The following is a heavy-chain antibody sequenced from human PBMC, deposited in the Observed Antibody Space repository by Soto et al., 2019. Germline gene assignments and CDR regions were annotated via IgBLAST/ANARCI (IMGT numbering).Heavy chain of an antibody. D-gene: IGHD3-22*01. CDR3: ARAIGPSLFDS. V-gene: IGHV3-13*04. CDR2: IGTAGDT. CDR1: GFTFSSYD. J-gene: IGHJ4*02. Sequence: GGTLRLSCSASGFTFSSYDMHWVRQGPGKGLEWVSAIGTAGDTNYAGSVKGRFTISRENAKNSLYLQMNSLRAADTAMYFCARAIGPSLFDSWGQGTLVTVSS.